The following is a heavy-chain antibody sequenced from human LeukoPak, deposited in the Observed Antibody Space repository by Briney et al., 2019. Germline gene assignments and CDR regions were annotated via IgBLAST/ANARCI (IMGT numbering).Heavy chain of an antibody. CDR1: GFTFSSYG. CDR2: IRYDGSNK. CDR3: ANPGPSNYYYDSSGWN. D-gene: IGHD3-22*01. J-gene: IGHJ4*02. Sequence: GGSLRLSCAASGFTFSSYGMHWLRQAPVKALEWGAFIRYDGSNKYYADSVKGRFTISRDNSKNTLYLQMNSLRAEDTAVYYCANPGPSNYYYDSSGWNWGQGTLVTVSS. V-gene: IGHV3-30*02.